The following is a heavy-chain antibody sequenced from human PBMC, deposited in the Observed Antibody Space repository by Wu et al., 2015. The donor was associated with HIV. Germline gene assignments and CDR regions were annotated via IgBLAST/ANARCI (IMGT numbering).Heavy chain of an antibody. CDR2: INPNSGGT. V-gene: IGHV1-2*02. CDR3: ARGSILEMSTASSYYYVMDV. D-gene: IGHD5-24*01. J-gene: IGHJ6*02. CDR1: GYIFTTYY. Sequence: QVQLVQSGAEVKKPGASVRVSCKASGYIFTTYYMHWVRQAPGQGLEWMGWINPNSGGTNYAQKFQGRVTMTRDTSISTAYMELSRLRSDDTAVYYCARGSILEMSTASSYYYVMDVWGQGTTVTVSS.